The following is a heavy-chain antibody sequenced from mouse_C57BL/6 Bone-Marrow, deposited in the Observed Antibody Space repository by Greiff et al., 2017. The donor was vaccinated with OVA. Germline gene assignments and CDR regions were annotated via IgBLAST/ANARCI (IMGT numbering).Heavy chain of an antibody. CDR2: ISNKANGYST. CDR3: ARSITTVVARGGDWYFDV. CDR1: GFTFTDYY. D-gene: IGHD1-1*01. Sequence: EVQVVESGGGLVQPGGSLSLSCAASGFTFTDYYMSWVRQPPGKALEWLGFISNKANGYSTAYSVSVKGPFTFSRDNSHSFLYLQMNARRAEDRSTYYCARSITTVVARGGDWYFDVWGTGTTVTVSS. J-gene: IGHJ1*03. V-gene: IGHV7-3*01.